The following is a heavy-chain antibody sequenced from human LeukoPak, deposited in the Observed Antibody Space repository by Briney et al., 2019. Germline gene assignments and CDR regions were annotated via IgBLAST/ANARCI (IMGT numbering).Heavy chain of an antibody. J-gene: IGHJ4*02. CDR3: ARETCSSTSCAGDY. CDR2: VNPNSGGT. V-gene: IGHV1-2*02. CDR1: GYTFTGYY. D-gene: IGHD2-2*01. Sequence: GASVKVSCKASGYTFTGYYMHWVRQAPGQGLEWVGWVNPNSGGTNYAQKFQGRVTMTRDTSISTAYMELSRLRSDDTAVYYCARETCSSTSCAGDYWGQGTLVTVSS.